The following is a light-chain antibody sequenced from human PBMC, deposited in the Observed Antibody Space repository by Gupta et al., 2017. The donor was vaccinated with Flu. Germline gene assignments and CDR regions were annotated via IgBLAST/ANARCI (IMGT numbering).Light chain of an antibody. V-gene: IGLV2-14*03. CDR1: PSDVGGYNS. CDR2: DVS. CDR3: SSYTTGSTLVVA. J-gene: IGLJ2*01. Sequence: QSALTQPASVSGSPGQSITISCTGTPSDVGGYNSVSWYPHRPGTAPNLMNYDVSNRPSGMATRFSGSKSGNTASLTISGLQAEDEADYYCSSYTTGSTLVVAFGGGTKLTVL.